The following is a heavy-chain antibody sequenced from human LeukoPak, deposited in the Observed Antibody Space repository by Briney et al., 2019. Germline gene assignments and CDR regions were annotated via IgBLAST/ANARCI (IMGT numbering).Heavy chain of an antibody. V-gene: IGHV3-7*01. CDR2: IKQDGSEK. CDR3: ARDRGPPNY. J-gene: IGHJ4*02. CDR1: GFTFSNAW. Sequence: RSGGSLRLSCAASGFTFSNAWMSWVRQAPGKGLEWVANIKQDGSEKYYVDSVKGRFTISRDNAKNSLYLQMNSLRAEDTAVYYCARDRGPPNYWGQGTLVTVSS.